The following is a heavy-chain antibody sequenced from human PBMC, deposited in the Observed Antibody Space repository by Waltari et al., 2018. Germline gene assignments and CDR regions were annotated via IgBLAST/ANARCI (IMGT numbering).Heavy chain of an antibody. CDR2: VNPNGGRT. D-gene: IGHD2-2*01. CDR3: ARAGSTLIWGVAE. Sequence: QVQLVQSGAEVKKPGASVKVSCKASGYTFPDFYMHWVRQAPGQGLEWMGIVNPNGGRTTYAQKLQDRVTMTRDTSTSTVYMELSSLRSEDTAVYYCARAGSTLIWGVAEWGQGTLVTVSS. V-gene: IGHV1-46*04. J-gene: IGHJ4*02. CDR1: GYTFPDFY.